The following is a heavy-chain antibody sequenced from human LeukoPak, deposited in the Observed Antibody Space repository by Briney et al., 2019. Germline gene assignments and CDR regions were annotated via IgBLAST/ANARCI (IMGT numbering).Heavy chain of an antibody. CDR2: SSAYNTNT. J-gene: IGHJ4*02. Sequence: ASVTVSCKASGYTFTSYGISWVRQAPGQGREWMGWSSAYNTNTNYAQKFQARVTLTTDTSTSTAYMELRSLQSDDTAVYYCARDSGYSSGWRDYWGQGTLVTVSS. CDR3: ARDSGYSSGWRDY. D-gene: IGHD6-19*01. CDR1: GYTFTSYG. V-gene: IGHV1-18*01.